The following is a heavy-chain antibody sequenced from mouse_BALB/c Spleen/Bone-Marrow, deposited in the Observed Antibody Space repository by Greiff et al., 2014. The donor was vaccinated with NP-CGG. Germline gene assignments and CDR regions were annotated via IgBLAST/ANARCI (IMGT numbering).Heavy chain of an antibody. D-gene: IGHD1-1*01. CDR3: TRVTTDWYFDV. Sequence: EVKLMESGPELVKPGASVKISCKASGYSFTGYFMNWVMQSHGKSLEWIGRINLYNGDTFYNQKFKGKATLTVDKSSITAHMELRSMASEDAAVDYCTRVTTDWYFDVWGAGTTVTVSS. V-gene: IGHV1-20*02. CDR1: GYSFTGYF. CDR2: INLYNGDT. J-gene: IGHJ1*01.